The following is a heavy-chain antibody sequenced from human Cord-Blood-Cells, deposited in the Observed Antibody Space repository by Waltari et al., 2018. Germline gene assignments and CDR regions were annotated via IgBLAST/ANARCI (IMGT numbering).Heavy chain of an antibody. V-gene: IGHV1-2*02. Sequence: QVQLVQSGAEVKKPGASVKVSCKASGYTFTGYYMHWVRQAPGQGLEWMGWINPDRGGTNYAQKFQGRVTMTRDTSISTAYMELSRLRSDDTAVYYCARERRVGGWFDPWGQGTLVTVSS. CDR3: ARERRVGGWFDP. CDR2: INPDRGGT. D-gene: IGHD2-2*01. CDR1: GYTFTGYY. J-gene: IGHJ5*02.